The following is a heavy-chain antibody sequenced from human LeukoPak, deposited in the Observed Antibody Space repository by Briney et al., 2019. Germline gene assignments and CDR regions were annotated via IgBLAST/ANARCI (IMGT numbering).Heavy chain of an antibody. D-gene: IGHD3-10*01. CDR2: IIPIFGTA. CDR3: ARGTWVNYYGSGSYYNFDY. V-gene: IGHV1-69*13. Sequence: ASVKVSCKASGGTFSSYAISWVRQAPGQGLEWMGGIIPIFGTANYAQKFQGGVTITADESTSTAYMELSSLRSEDTAVYYCARGTWVNYYGSGSYYNFDYWGQGTLVTVSS. CDR1: GGTFSSYA. J-gene: IGHJ4*02.